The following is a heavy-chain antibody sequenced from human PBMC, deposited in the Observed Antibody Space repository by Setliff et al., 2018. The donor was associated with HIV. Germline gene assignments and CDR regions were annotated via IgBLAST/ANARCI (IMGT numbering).Heavy chain of an antibody. D-gene: IGHD5-12*01. CDR2: IYTSGNT. V-gene: IGHV4-61*10. J-gene: IGHJ4*02. CDR1: GDSISSGGYY. Sequence: PSETLSLTCTVSGDSISSGGYYWSWIRQPAGQGLEWIGRIYTSGNTNYNPSTNYNPSLKSRITISLETSRNQFSLRVTSVTATDTAVYYCARQNSGYAPGPFDYWGQGILVTVSS. CDR3: ARQNSGYAPGPFDY.